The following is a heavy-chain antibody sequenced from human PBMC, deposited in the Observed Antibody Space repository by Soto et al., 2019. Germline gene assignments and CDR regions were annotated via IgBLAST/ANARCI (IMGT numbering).Heavy chain of an antibody. J-gene: IGHJ6*02. CDR1: RGTFGNYA. V-gene: IGHV1-69*06. D-gene: IGHD3-10*01. CDR2: IMPVFGTV. Sequence: QVQLVQSGAEVKKPGSSVKVSCKASRGTFGNYAVSWVRQAPGQGLEWMGKIMPVFGTVNYAQKFQGRVTITVDKFTNTAYMELSSLRSGDTAVYYCARVSVLGIYGEDVWGQGTTVSVSS. CDR3: ARVSVLGIYGEDV.